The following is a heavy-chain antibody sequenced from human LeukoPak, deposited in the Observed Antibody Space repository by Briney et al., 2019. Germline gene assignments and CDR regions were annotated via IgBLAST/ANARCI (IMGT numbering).Heavy chain of an antibody. J-gene: IGHJ4*02. CDR2: ISAYNGNT. Sequence: ASVKVSCKASGYTLTSYGISWVRQAPGQGLEWMGWISAYNGNTNYAQKLQGRVTMTTDTSTSTAYMELRSLRSDDTAVYYCARGRNNYGGNSEIEYWGQGTLVTVSS. CDR1: GYTLTSYG. D-gene: IGHD4-23*01. CDR3: ARGRNNYGGNSEIEY. V-gene: IGHV1-18*01.